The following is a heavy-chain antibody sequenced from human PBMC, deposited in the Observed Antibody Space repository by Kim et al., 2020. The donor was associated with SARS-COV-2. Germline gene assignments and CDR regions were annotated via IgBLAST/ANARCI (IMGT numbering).Heavy chain of an antibody. Sequence: RVTISVDTSKNQFSLKLSSVTAADTAVYYCARATPRITMIVVVSSSRFDPWGQGTLVTVSS. CDR3: ARATPRITMIVVVSSSRFDP. J-gene: IGHJ5*02. D-gene: IGHD3-22*01. V-gene: IGHV4-39*07.